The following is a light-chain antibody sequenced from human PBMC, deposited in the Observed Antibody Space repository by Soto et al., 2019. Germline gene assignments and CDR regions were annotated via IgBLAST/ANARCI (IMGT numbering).Light chain of an antibody. Sequence: QSALTQPASVSGSPGQSITISCTGTSSDVGGYDYVSWYQQLPGKAPKLLIYDVNNRPSGVSHRFSGSKSGNTASLTISGLQAEDEVDYYCSSYTGSSTFVFGTGTKVT. V-gene: IGLV2-14*01. J-gene: IGLJ1*01. CDR2: DVN. CDR3: SSYTGSSTFV. CDR1: SSDVGGYDY.